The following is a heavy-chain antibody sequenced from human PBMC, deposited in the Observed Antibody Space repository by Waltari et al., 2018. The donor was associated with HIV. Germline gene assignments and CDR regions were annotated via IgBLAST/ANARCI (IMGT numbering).Heavy chain of an antibody. CDR3: ARDSRIVGSTYPKYFDY. J-gene: IGHJ4*02. V-gene: IGHV1-3*01. D-gene: IGHD1-26*01. CDR2: INAVSGNT. CDR1: GYSFTSYS. Sequence: QVQLVQSGAEVKKPGASVKVSCKASGYSFTSYSMHWVRQAPGQRLEWMGWINAVSGNTKYSQKFQGRVTITRDTSTNTAYMEVSGLRFHDTAVYYCARDSRIVGSTYPKYFDYWGQGTLVTVSS.